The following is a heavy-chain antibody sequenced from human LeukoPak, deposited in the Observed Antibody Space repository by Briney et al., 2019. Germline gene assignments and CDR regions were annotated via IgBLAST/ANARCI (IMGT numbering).Heavy chain of an antibody. Sequence: SETLSLTCAVSGGSISSGGYSWSWIRQLPGKGLEWIGYIYHSGSTYYNPSLKSRVTISVDRSKNQFSLKLSSVTAADTAVYYCARVTNGASDYWGQGTLVTVSS. V-gene: IGHV4-30-2*01. CDR3: ARVTNGASDY. CDR1: GGSISSGGYS. J-gene: IGHJ4*02. D-gene: IGHD1-14*01. CDR2: IYHSGST.